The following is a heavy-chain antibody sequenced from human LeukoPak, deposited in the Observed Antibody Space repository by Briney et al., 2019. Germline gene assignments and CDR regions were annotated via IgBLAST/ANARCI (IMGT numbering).Heavy chain of an antibody. V-gene: IGHV3-20*04. CDR1: GFTFDDYG. CDR2: INWNGGST. D-gene: IGHD6-13*01. CDR3: AKVVAAAGPVDY. J-gene: IGHJ4*02. Sequence: GGSLRLSCAASGFTFDDYGMSWVRQAPGKGLEWVSGINWNGGSTGYADSVKGRFTISRDNSKNTLYLQMNSLRAEDTAVYYCAKVVAAAGPVDYWGQGTLVTVSS.